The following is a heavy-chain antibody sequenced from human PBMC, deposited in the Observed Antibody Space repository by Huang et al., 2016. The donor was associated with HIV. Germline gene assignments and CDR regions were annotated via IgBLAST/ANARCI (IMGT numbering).Heavy chain of an antibody. CDR2: VRSKALGGAS. CDR1: GFIFNDFA. D-gene: IGHD4-17*01. V-gene: IGHV3-49*03. J-gene: IGHJ6*03. CDR3: SPSGDDYFYFYMDV. Sequence: QLVESGGDSVQSGRSLRLSCSGSGFIFNDFALNWFRQSPGKGLEWVGFVRSKALGGASKSAPSVKDRFTVSRDEAKNVAFLQMDNLQVDDTAIYYCSPSGDDYFYFYMDVWGNGTTVIVS.